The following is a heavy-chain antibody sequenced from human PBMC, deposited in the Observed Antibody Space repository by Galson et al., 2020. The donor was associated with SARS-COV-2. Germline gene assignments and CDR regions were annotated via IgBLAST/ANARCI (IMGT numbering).Heavy chain of an antibody. J-gene: IGHJ4*02. D-gene: IGHD3-22*01. CDR3: AKDKDYYDSSVVLDY. CDR2: ISWNSGSI. Sequence: GGSLRLSCAASGFTFDDYAMHWVRQAPGKGLEWVSGISWNSGSIGYADSVKGRFTISRDNAKNSLYLQMNSLRAEDTALYYCAKDKDYYDSSVVLDYWGQGTLVTVSS. V-gene: IGHV3-9*01. CDR1: GFTFDDYA.